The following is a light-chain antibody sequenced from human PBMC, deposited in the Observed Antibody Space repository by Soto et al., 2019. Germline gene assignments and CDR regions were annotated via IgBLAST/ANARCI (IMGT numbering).Light chain of an antibody. Sequence: ESVLTQSPGTLSLSPGERATLSCRASQSVSGSYLAWYQQKPGQAPRLLIYGASSRATGIPDRFSGSGSGTDFTLTISRLEPEDFAVYYCQQYGSSEWTFGQGTKVDIK. CDR3: QQYGSSEWT. J-gene: IGKJ1*01. CDR2: GAS. V-gene: IGKV3-20*01. CDR1: QSVSGSY.